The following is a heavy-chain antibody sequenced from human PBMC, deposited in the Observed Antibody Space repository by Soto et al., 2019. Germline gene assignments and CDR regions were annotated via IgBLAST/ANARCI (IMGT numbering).Heavy chain of an antibody. CDR1: GYTFTSYD. Sequence: ASVKVSCKASGYTFTSYDINWVRQATGQGLEWMGWMNPNSGNTGYAQKFQGRVTMTRNTSISTAYMELSSLRSEDTAVYYCAKAPYFLSPYYDFWSGAAMDVWGKGTTVTVSS. CDR2: MNPNSGNT. CDR3: AKAPYFLSPYYDFWSGAAMDV. D-gene: IGHD3-3*01. J-gene: IGHJ6*03. V-gene: IGHV1-8*01.